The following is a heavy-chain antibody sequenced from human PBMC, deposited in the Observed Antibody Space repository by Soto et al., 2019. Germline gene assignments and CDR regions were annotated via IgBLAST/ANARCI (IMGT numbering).Heavy chain of an antibody. Sequence: QVQLVQSGADVKKPGASVKVSCKTSGYNFIENAVHWVRQAPGQGLEWMGWINCDNGNTKYSRKMQGRLTISRDKSATTVYMELSALTSEDTAVYFRARDDVGSAWPYWGQGTLVSVSS. V-gene: IGHV1-3*01. CDR3: ARDDVGSAWPY. J-gene: IGHJ4*02. D-gene: IGHD6-19*01. CDR2: INCDNGNT. CDR1: GYNFIENA.